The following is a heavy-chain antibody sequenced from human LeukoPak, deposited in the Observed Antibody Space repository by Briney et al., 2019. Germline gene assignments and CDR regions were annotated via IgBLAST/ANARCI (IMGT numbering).Heavy chain of an antibody. Sequence: SETLSLTCAVYGGSFTDYYWSWIRHLPGKGLEWIGEIHHRAGANYNPSLWGRVTISADTSKNQFSLHLTSVTAADTATFYCARGPVRDDGLTGISYYFGLDVWGHGTTITVFS. CDR1: GGSFTDYY. CDR2: IHHRAGA. J-gene: IGHJ6*02. CDR3: ARGPVRDDGLTGISYYFGLDV. D-gene: IGHD2-21*02. V-gene: IGHV4-34*01.